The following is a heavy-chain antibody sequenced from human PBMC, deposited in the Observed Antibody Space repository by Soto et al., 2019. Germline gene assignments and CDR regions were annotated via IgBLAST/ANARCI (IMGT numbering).Heavy chain of an antibody. V-gene: IGHV1-18*01. Sequence: QVQLVQSGAEVKKPGASVKFSCKTSGYTFSRYGFSWVRQAPGQGLEWMGWISGYIGNTNYAQKFQGRVTITTDTSTSTAYMELRSLRSDDTAVYYCAREGQLGYWVQGTMVTVSS. CDR1: GYTFSRYG. D-gene: IGHD6-6*01. J-gene: IGHJ4*02. CDR3: AREGQLGY. CDR2: ISGYIGNT.